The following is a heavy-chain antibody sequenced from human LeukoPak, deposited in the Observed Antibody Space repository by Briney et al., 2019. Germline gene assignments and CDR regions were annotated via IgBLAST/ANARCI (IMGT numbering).Heavy chain of an antibody. CDR1: GYSSTNYG. V-gene: IGHV1-18*01. Sequence: ASVKVSCKASGYSSTNYGISWVRQAPGQGLEWMGWISVYNGNTNYAQKLQDRVTMTTDTSTSTAYMELRSLRSDDTAVYYCARGFYCGSASCYTFWFDPWGQGTLVTVSS. J-gene: IGHJ5*02. CDR3: ARGFYCGSASCYTFWFDP. D-gene: IGHD2-2*02. CDR2: ISVYNGNT.